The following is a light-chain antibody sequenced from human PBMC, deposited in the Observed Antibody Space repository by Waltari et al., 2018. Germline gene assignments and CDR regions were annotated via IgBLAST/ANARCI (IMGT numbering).Light chain of an antibody. CDR3: QTWATGIQV. J-gene: IGLJ2*01. CDR2: LNSDGSH. V-gene: IGLV4-69*01. CDR1: SGHTNYA. Sequence: QLVLTQSPSASASLGASVKLTCTLSSGHTNYAIAWHQQQPEKGPRYLMKLNSDGSHTKGDGIPDRVSGSSSGAGRYLTISSLQSEDEADYYCQTWATGIQVFGGGTKLTVL.